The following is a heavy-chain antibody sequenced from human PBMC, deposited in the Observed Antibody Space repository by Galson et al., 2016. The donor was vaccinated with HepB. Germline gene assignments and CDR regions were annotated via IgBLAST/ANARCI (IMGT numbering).Heavy chain of an antibody. CDR1: GFTFSNYS. D-gene: IGHD4-11*01. CDR3: AKDLGDRLVTVYYYMDA. Sequence: SLRLSCAASGFTFSNYSLNWVRQAPGKGLEWVSSISSSSTYIYYADSVKGRFTISRDNAKNSLYLQMSSLRAEDTAVYYCAKDLGDRLVTVYYYMDAWGKGTTVTVSS. CDR2: ISSSSTYI. J-gene: IGHJ6*03. V-gene: IGHV3-21*01.